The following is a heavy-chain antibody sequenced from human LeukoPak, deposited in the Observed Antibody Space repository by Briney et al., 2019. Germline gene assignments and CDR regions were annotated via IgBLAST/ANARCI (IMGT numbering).Heavy chain of an antibody. D-gene: IGHD6-13*01. CDR1: GFTFSSYG. V-gene: IGHV3-33*01. CDR3: ARDVVAAAGRYYYYGTDV. J-gene: IGHJ6*02. Sequence: PGGSLRLSCAASGFTFSSYGMHWVRQAPGKGLEWVAVIWYDGSNKYYADSVKGRFTISRDNSKNTLYLQMNSLRAEDTAVYYCARDVVAAAGRYYYYGTDVWGQGTTVTVSS. CDR2: IWYDGSNK.